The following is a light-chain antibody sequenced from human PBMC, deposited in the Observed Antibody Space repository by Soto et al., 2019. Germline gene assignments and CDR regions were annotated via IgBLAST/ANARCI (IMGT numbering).Light chain of an antibody. Sequence: DIQMTQSPSSLSASVGDTVTVTCRASQSVSGWLAWYQQKPGEAPKLLIYAASTLQSGVPSRFSGSGSETEFTLTITSLQPEDSATYYCQQRNSYPRTFGQGTK. CDR3: QQRNSYPRT. CDR1: QSVSGW. V-gene: IGKV1-5*01. J-gene: IGKJ2*01. CDR2: AAS.